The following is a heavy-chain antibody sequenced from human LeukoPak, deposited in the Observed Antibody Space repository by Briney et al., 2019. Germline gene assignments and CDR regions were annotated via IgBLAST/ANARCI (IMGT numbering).Heavy chain of an antibody. V-gene: IGHV3-49*03. D-gene: IGHD5-12*01. CDR3: TRVGDGYNFVADFDY. Sequence: GGSLRLSCTASGFTFGDYAMSWFRQAPGKGLEWVGFIRSKAYGGTTEYAASVKGRFTISRDDSKSIAYLQMNSLKTEDTAVYYYTRVGDGYNFVADFDYWGQGTLVTVSS. J-gene: IGHJ4*02. CDR2: IRSKAYGGTT. CDR1: GFTFGDYA.